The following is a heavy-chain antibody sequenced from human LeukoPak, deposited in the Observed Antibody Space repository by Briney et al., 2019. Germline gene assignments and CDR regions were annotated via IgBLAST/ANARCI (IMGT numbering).Heavy chain of an antibody. V-gene: IGHV4-34*01. D-gene: IGHD3-3*01. CDR3: ARGTLYYDFWSGYQGPYYYYMDV. CDR1: GGSFSGYY. Sequence: PSETLSLTCAVYGGSFSGYYWSWIRQPPGKGLEWIGEINHSGSTNYNPSLKSRFTISVDTSKNQFSLKLSSVTAADTAVYYCARGTLYYDFWSGYQGPYYYYMDVWGKGTTVTVSS. CDR2: INHSGST. J-gene: IGHJ6*03.